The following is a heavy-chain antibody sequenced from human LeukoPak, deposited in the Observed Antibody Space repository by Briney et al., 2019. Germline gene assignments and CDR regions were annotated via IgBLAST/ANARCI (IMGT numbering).Heavy chain of an antibody. CDR2: IYPGDADT. J-gene: IGHJ6*03. CDR1: GYRFTSYW. Sequence: GESLQISSQGSGYRFTSYWIGWVRQMPGKGLEWMGIIYPGDADTRYSPSFEGQVTISADKSINTAYLQWSSLKASDTAMYYCARHVMAYCSNGSCYLNYYMDVWGKGTTVTVSS. CDR3: ARHVMAYCSNGSCYLNYYMDV. V-gene: IGHV5-51*01. D-gene: IGHD2-2*01.